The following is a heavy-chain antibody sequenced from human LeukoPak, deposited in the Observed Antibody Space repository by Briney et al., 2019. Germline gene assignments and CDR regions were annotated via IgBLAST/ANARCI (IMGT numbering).Heavy chain of an antibody. J-gene: IGHJ5*02. D-gene: IGHD3-9*01. CDR1: GGSFSGYY. CDR3: ARGSGRYDILTGHTVNWFDP. V-gene: IGHV4-34*01. CDR2: INHSGST. Sequence: SGTLSLTCAVYGGSFSGYYWSWVRQPPGKGLEWIGEINHSGSTNYNPSLKSRVTISVDTSKNQFSLKLSSVTAADTAVYYCARGSGRYDILTGHTVNWFDPWGQGTLVTVSS.